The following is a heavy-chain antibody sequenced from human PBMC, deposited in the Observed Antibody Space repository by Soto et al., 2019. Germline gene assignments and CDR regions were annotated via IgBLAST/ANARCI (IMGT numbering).Heavy chain of an antibody. CDR3: AKKRSGSSSMGCFDY. J-gene: IGHJ4*02. Sequence: AASVKVSCKASGGTFSSYAISWVRQAPGQGLEWMGGIIPIFGTANYAQKFQGRVTITADESTSTAYMELNSLRAEDTAVYYCAKKRSGSSSMGCFDYWGQGTLVTVSS. CDR1: GGTFSSYA. V-gene: IGHV1-69*13. D-gene: IGHD6-6*01. CDR2: IIPIFGTA.